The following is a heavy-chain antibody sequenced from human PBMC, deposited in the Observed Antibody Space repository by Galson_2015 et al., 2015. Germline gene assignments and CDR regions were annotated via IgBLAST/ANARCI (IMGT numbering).Heavy chain of an antibody. Sequence: SLRLSCAASGFTFSSYGMHWVRQAPGKGLEWVAVIWYDGSNKYYADSVKGRFTISRDNSENTLYLQMNSLRAEDTAVYYCARDRIAVAGHDAFDIWGQGTMVTVSS. CDR2: IWYDGSNK. V-gene: IGHV3-33*01. D-gene: IGHD6-19*01. CDR3: ARDRIAVAGHDAFDI. J-gene: IGHJ3*02. CDR1: GFTFSSYG.